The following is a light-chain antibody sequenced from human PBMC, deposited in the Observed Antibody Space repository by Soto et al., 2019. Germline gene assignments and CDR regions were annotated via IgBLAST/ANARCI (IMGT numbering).Light chain of an antibody. CDR2: SAS. CDR1: QDINVS. J-gene: IGKJ2*01. CDR3: QHGYVAPYN. V-gene: IGKV1-39*01. Sequence: DIQMTQSPSSVSASVGDTVTITCRASQDINVSLNWYQQKPGEVPKLLIYSASSLHSGVPSRFTGSGSETDFTLTIRRLQPEDFATYYCQHGYVAPYNFGQGTKV.